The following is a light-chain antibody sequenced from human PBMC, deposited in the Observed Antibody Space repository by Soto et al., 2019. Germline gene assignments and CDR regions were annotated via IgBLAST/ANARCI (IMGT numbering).Light chain of an antibody. CDR3: VQSLQTLT. CDR2: LVS. Sequence: IVMTQSPLSLPVTPGEPASISCRSSQSLLHSNGYNYLDWYLQKPGQSPQLLIYLVSTRASGVPDRVSGSGSGTDFTLKISRVEADDVGIYYCVQSLQTLTVGQGTRLEIK. J-gene: IGKJ5*01. V-gene: IGKV2-28*01. CDR1: QSLLHSNGYNY.